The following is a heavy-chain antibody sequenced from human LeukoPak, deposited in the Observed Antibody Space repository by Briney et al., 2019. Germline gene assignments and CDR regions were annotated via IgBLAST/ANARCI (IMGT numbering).Heavy chain of an antibody. D-gene: IGHD3-3*01. CDR3: ARVPHDFWSGLEAFDI. CDR2: INPSGGST. Sequence: ASVKVSCKASGYTFTSYYMHWVRQAPGQGLEWMGIINPSGGSTSYAQKFQGRVTMTRDMSTSTVYMELSSLRSEDTAVYYCARVPHDFWSGLEAFDIWGQGTMVTVSS. CDR1: GYTFTSYY. V-gene: IGHV1-46*01. J-gene: IGHJ3*02.